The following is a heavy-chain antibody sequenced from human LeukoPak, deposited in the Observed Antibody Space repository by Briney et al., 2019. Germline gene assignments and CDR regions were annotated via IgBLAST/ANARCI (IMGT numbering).Heavy chain of an antibody. D-gene: IGHD4-17*01. CDR2: ISGSGGST. Sequence: PGGSLRLSCAASGFTFSSYAMSWVRQAPGKGLEWVSAISGSGGSTYYADSVKGRFTISRDNSKNTLYLQMNSLRAEDTAVYYCARVSGSDGDLDYWGQGTLVTVSS. CDR3: ARVSGSDGDLDY. V-gene: IGHV3-23*01. CDR1: GFTFSSYA. J-gene: IGHJ4*02.